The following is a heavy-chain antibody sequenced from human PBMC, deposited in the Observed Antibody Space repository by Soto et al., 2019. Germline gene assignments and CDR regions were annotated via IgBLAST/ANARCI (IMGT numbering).Heavy chain of an antibody. J-gene: IGHJ2*01. CDR1: GYTFSNYG. V-gene: IGHV1-18*01. Sequence: GASVKVSCKASGYTFSNYGINWARQAPGQGLEWMGWISPYNGYTNYAQKFQGRVTMTTDTSTSTAYMELRSLRSDDTAVYYCARDWQSCSGTSCYGWYFDLWGRGTLVTVSS. CDR3: ARDWQSCSGTSCYGWYFDL. CDR2: ISPYNGYT. D-gene: IGHD2-2*01.